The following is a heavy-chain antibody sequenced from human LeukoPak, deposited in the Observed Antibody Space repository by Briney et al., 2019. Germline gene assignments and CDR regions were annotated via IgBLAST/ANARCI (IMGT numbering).Heavy chain of an antibody. J-gene: IGHJ5*01. V-gene: IGHV4-34*01. Sequence: SETLSLTCAVYGGSFSGYYWSWIRQPPGKGLEWIGEINHSGSTNYNPSLKSRVTISVDTSKNQFSLKLSSVTAADTAVYYCARGGYCSGGSCYSGWFDFGGQRTLVTVSS. CDR3: ARGGYCSGGSCYSGWFDF. D-gene: IGHD2-15*01. CDR1: GGSFSGYY. CDR2: INHSGST.